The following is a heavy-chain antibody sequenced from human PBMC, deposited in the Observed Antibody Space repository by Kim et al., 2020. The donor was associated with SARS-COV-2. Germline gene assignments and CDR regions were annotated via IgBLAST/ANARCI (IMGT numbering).Heavy chain of an antibody. CDR3: ARPYSGSYYSWFDP. D-gene: IGHD1-26*01. V-gene: IGHV3-30*09. J-gene: IGHJ5*02. CDR2: ISYDGSNK. Sequence: GGSLRLSCAASGFTFSSYAMHWVRQAPGKGLEWVAVISYDGSNKYYADSLKGRFAISRDNSKNTLYLQMNSLRVEDTAVYFCARPYSGSYYSWFDPWGQGTLVTVSS. CDR1: GFTFSSYA.